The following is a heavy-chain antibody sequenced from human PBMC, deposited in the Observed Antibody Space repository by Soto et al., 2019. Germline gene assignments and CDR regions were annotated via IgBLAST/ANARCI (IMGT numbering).Heavy chain of an antibody. V-gene: IGHV3-9*01. J-gene: IGHJ5*02. Sequence: EVQLVESGGGLVQPGRSLRLSCAISGFTFDDYAMHWVRQAPGKGLEWVSGISWNGGSVGYADSVKGRFTISRDNAGNSLHRQMTSLKPEDTALYYCTTVAPTQLIGYSCWFDTWGQGTLVTVSS. D-gene: IGHD3-9*01. CDR1: GFTFDDYA. CDR3: TTVAPTQLIGYSCWFDT. CDR2: ISWNGGSV.